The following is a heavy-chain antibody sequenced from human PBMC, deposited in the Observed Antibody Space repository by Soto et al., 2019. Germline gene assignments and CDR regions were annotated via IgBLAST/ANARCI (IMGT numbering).Heavy chain of an antibody. CDR1: GYTFTDYG. Sequence: QVPLVQSGAEVKKPGASVKVSCKASGYTFTDYGISWVRQAPGQGLEWMGWISTYNGNTICAQKIQGRVTMTTDTSTSTAYVELRSLRSDDTAVYYCAREEGISDWHAFDYWGQGTLVTVSS. CDR2: ISTYNGNT. D-gene: IGHD6-19*01. V-gene: IGHV1-18*04. J-gene: IGHJ4*02. CDR3: AREEGISDWHAFDY.